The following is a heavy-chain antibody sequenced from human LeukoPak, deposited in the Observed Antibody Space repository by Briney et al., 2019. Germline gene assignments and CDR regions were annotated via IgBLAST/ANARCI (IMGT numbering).Heavy chain of an antibody. V-gene: IGHV3-30*02. Sequence: GGSLRLSCAASGFTFSCCGIHWVRQAPGKGLEWVAFIQYDGSNKYYADSVKGRFTISRDNSKNTLYLQMNSLRAEDTAVYYCAKAYTIFGVVIHLKPLDYWGQGTLVTVSS. CDR1: GFTFSCCG. CDR2: IQYDGSNK. CDR3: AKAYTIFGVVIHLKPLDY. J-gene: IGHJ4*02. D-gene: IGHD3-3*01.